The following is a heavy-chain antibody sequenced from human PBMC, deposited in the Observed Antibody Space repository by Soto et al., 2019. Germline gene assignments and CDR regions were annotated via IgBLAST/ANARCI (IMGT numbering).Heavy chain of an antibody. CDR2: ILNDGSNR. CDR3: ARDDEYSGNGMDV. V-gene: IGHV3-33*01. J-gene: IGHJ6*02. Sequence: QVQLVESGGGVVQPGRSLRLSCAASGFTFSNYGMHWVRQAPGKGLEWVAVILNDGSNRYHADSVKDRFTISRDNSKNTLYLQMNSLRAKDTDVYYCARDDEYSGNGMDVWGQGTTVTVS. D-gene: IGHD3-10*01. CDR1: GFTFSNYG.